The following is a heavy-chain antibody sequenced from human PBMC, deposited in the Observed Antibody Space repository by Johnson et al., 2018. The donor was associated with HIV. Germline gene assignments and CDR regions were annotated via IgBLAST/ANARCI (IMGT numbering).Heavy chain of an antibody. V-gene: IGHV3-23*04. CDR1: GFTFSSYT. D-gene: IGHD5-18*01. CDR3: ATEAGIELWLIDAFDL. J-gene: IGHJ3*01. Sequence: MMLVESGGGLVQPGGSLRLSCAASGFTFSSYTMSWVRQAPGKGLEWVSAISGSGGSTYYADSVKGRFTISRDNSKNTLYLQMNSLKTEDTAVYYCATEAGIELWLIDAFDLWGQGTMVTVSS. CDR2: ISGSGGST.